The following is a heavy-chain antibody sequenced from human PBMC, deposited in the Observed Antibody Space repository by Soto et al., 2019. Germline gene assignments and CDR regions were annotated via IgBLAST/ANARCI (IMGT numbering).Heavy chain of an antibody. Sequence: QVQLVQSGAEVKKPGSSVKVSCKASGDTFSSYAISWVRQAPGQGLEWMGVIIPIFGPANYAQKFQCRVTITADESTSTAYMELSSLRSDDTAVYYCARDGSGYRSRASPMDVWGQGTTVTVSS. V-gene: IGHV1-69*01. D-gene: IGHD3-22*01. J-gene: IGHJ6*02. CDR3: ARDGSGYRSRASPMDV. CDR2: IIPIFGPA. CDR1: GDTFSSYA.